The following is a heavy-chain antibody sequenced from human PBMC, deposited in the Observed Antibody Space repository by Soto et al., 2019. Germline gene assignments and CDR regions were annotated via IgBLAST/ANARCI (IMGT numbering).Heavy chain of an antibody. CDR2: INHSGST. D-gene: IGHD1-26*01. CDR3: ATRVGALSNLFDS. CDR1: GGSFSGYY. J-gene: IGHJ5*01. Sequence: PSETLSLTCAVYGGSFSGYYWSWIRQPPGKGLEWIGEINHSGSTNYNPSLKSRVTISVDTSKNQFSLKLSSVTAADTAVYYCATRVGALSNLFDSWGQGSLVIVSS. V-gene: IGHV4-34*01.